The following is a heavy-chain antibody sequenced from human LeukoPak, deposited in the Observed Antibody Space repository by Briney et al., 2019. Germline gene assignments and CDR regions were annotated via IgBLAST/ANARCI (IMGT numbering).Heavy chain of an antibody. CDR1: GGSISGYY. D-gene: IGHD3-16*01. CDR2: IFYRGST. CDR3: ARHRLGPYYYGMDV. J-gene: IGHJ6*02. Sequence: PSETLSLTCSVSGGSISGYYWSWVRQPPGKGLEWIGYIFYRGSTYYNPSLNSRVTISLDSSKNQFSLKLSSVTAADTAVYYCARHRLGPYYYGMDVWGQGTTVTVSS. V-gene: IGHV4-59*08.